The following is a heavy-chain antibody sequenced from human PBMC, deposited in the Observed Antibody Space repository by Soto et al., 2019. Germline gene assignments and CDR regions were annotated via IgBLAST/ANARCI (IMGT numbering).Heavy chain of an antibody. V-gene: IGHV4-39*02. Sequence: QLQLQESGPGLVKPSETLSLTCTVSGGSISSSSYYWGWIRQPPGKGLEWIGSIYYSGSTYYNPSLKSRVTISVDTSKTQFSLKLSSVTAADTAVYYCARENGYSYGNHRYWYFDLWGRGTLVTVSS. D-gene: IGHD5-18*01. CDR1: GGSISSSSYY. J-gene: IGHJ2*01. CDR2: IYYSGST. CDR3: ARENGYSYGNHRYWYFDL.